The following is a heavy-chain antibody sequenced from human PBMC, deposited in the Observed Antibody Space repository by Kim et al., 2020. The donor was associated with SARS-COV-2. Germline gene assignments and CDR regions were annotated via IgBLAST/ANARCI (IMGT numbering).Heavy chain of an antibody. Sequence: ASVKVSCKTSGYSFTNYYVHWVRQAPGQGLEWLGIINPSGGFTSYAEGSLCRLKMTRDTSTNTVYLELSDLRSADTAVYYCARDGGVTSLRARYYLDHWGQVTRLTVSA. V-gene: IGHV1-46*01. CDR1: GYSFTNYY. CDR2: INPSGGFT. J-gene: IGHJ4*02. CDR3: ARDGGVTSLRARYYLDH. D-gene: IGHD3-16*01.